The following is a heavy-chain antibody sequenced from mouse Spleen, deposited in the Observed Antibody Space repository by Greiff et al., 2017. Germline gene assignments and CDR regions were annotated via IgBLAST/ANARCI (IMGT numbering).Heavy chain of an antibody. D-gene: IGHD2-5*01. Sequence: EVRLVESGGGLVQPGGSMKLSCAASGFTFSDAWMDWVRQSPEKGLEWVAEIRNKANNHATYYAESVKGRFTISRDDSKSSVYLQMNSLRAEDTGIYYCTSYSNYGGGYWGQGTTLTVSS. CDR1: GFTFSDAW. CDR2: IRNKANNHAT. J-gene: IGHJ2*01. CDR3: TSYSNYGGGY. V-gene: IGHV6-6*01.